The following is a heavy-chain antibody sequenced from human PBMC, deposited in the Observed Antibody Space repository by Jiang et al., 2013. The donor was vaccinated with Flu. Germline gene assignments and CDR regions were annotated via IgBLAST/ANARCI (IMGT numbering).Heavy chain of an antibody. D-gene: IGHD3-10*01. Sequence: LLKPSETLSLTCTVSGYSISSGYYWGWVRQPPGKGLEWIGSISHTGTTYYNPSLKTRLTISLDTSKNQFSLMLTPVTAADTAVYYCATTTGNWGQGTLVTVSS. V-gene: IGHV4-38-2*02. CDR2: ISHTGTT. J-gene: IGHJ4*02. CDR3: ATTTGN. CDR1: GYSISSGYY.